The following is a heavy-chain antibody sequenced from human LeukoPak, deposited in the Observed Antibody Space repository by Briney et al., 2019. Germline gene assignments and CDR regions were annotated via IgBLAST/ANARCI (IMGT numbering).Heavy chain of an antibody. J-gene: IGHJ4*02. V-gene: IGHV3-30*18. CDR2: ISYDGSNK. CDR1: GFTFSSYG. Sequence: GGSLRLSCAASGFTFSSYGMHWVRQAPGKGLEWVAVISYDGSNKYYADSVKGRFTISRDNSKNTLYLQMNSLRAEDTAVYYCAKDWEVGMRYYFDYWGQGTLVTVSS. CDR3: AKDWEVGMRYYFDY. D-gene: IGHD2-21*01.